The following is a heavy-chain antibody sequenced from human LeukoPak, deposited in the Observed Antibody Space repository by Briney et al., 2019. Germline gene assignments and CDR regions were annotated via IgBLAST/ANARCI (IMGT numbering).Heavy chain of an antibody. J-gene: IGHJ1*01. D-gene: IGHD1-26*01. V-gene: IGHV3-74*01. CDR3: ARGRYSGSYPEYFQH. CDR1: GFTFSNSW. CDR2: INERGSST. Sequence: GGSLRLSCAASGFTFSNSWLHWVRQAPGKGLVWVSRINERGSSTSYADSVKGRFTISRDNAKNTLYLQMNNLRADDTAVYYCARGRYSGSYPEYFQHWGQGTLVTVSS.